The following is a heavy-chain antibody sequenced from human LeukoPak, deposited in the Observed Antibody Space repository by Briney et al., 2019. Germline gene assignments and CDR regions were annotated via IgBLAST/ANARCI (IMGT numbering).Heavy chain of an antibody. J-gene: IGHJ5*02. V-gene: IGHV3-21*01. CDR1: GFTFSTYG. D-gene: IGHD1-7*01. CDR3: ARGATDTTRWFDP. Sequence: PGGSLRLSCAAAGFTFSTYGMSWVRQAPGKGLEWVSAISGSGTAAYYADSLKGRFTISRDNAKNSLYLQMNGLRAEDTAAYYCARGATDTTRWFDPWGQGTLVIVSS. CDR2: ISGSGTAA.